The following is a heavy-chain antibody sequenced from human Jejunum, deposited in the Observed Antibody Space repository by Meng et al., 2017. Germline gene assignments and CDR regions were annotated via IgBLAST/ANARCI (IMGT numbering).Heavy chain of an antibody. J-gene: IGHJ1*01. V-gene: IGHV6-1*01. CDR1: GDRVSSHIAT. CDR2: TYYRSKWYN. Sequence: VQLTQSGPGLVKPPQTLPLTCSISGDRVSSHIATWNWIRPSPSRGLEWLGRTYYRSKWYNDYAVSVKGRITINPDTSKNQFSLQLNSLTPENTAVYYCARDDISVYFQQWGQGTLVTVSS. CDR3: ARDDISVYFQQ.